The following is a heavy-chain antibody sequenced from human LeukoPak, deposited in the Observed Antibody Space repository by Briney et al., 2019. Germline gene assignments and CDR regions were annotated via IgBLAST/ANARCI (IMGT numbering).Heavy chain of an antibody. Sequence: PGGSLRLSCVASGFNFQRYGMGWVRQAPGKGLEWVSSISSSSSYIYYGDSVKGRFTVSRDNARNSLSLQMNSLRAEDTAVYHCARIGGYYDSSGYSPNYYFDYWGQGTLVTVSS. CDR2: ISSSSSYI. V-gene: IGHV3-21*01. CDR3: ARIGGYYDSSGYSPNYYFDY. J-gene: IGHJ4*02. CDR1: GFNFQRYG. D-gene: IGHD3-22*01.